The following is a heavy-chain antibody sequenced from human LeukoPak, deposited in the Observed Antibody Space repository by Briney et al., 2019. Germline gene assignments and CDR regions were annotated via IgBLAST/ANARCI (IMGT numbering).Heavy chain of an antibody. D-gene: IGHD5-18*01. CDR1: GFTFSSYG. CDR3: AKGYSFGCCNYYYMDA. CDR2: ISGSGGSA. J-gene: IGHJ6*03. Sequence: PGGTLRLSCAASGFTFSSYGMSWVRQAPGKGLEWVSAISGSGGSAYYADSGKGRFTISRDNSKNTLYLQMNSLRAEDTAVYYCAKGYSFGCCNYYYMDAWGKGTTVTVSS. V-gene: IGHV3-23*01.